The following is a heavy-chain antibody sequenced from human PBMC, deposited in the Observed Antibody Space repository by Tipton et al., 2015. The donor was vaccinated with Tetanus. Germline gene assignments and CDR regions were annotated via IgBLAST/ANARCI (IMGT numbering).Heavy chain of an antibody. CDR2: ISGSGGST. V-gene: IGHV3-23*01. CDR1: GFTFSSYA. Sequence: SLRLSCAASGFTFSSYAMSWVRQAPGKGLEWVSAISGSGGSTYYADSVKGRFTISRGNSKNTLYLQMNSLRAEDTAVYYCARPPMNYDSSGYYLTWGQGTMVTVSS. D-gene: IGHD3-22*01. J-gene: IGHJ3*01. CDR3: ARPPMNYDSSGYYLT.